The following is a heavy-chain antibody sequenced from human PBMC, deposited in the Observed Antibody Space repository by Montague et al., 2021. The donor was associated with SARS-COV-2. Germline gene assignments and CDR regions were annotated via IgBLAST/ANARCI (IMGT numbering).Heavy chain of an antibody. CDR3: ARPLVRGVPKAFDI. CDR1: GGSITRNYY. CDR2: IYYSGTT. Sequence: SETLSLTCTVSGGSITRNYYWGWIRQSPGKGLEWVGNIYYSGTTXINPSLESRVTISVDASKNQFSLNLTSVTAADTAVYYCARPLVRGVPKAFDIWGQGALVIVSS. J-gene: IGHJ3*02. D-gene: IGHD3-10*01. V-gene: IGHV4-39*01.